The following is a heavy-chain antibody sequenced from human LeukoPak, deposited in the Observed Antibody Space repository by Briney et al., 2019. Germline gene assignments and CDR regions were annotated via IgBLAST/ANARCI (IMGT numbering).Heavy chain of an antibody. J-gene: IGHJ4*02. CDR1: GFTFSSYA. CDR2: ISYDGSNK. D-gene: IGHD1-7*01. Sequence: GGSLRLSCAASGFTFSSYAMHWVRQAPGKGLEWVAVISYDGSNKYYADSVKGRFTISRDNSKNMLYLQMNSLRAEDTAVYYCARDGTASGKFDYWGQGTLVTVSS. V-gene: IGHV3-30*04. CDR3: ARDGTASGKFDY.